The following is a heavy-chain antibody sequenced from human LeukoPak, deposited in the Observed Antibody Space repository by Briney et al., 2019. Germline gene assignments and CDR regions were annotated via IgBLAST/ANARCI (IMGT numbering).Heavy chain of an antibody. CDR3: ARVGDCSGGSCYPLDAFDI. CDR2: ISGGGGST. Sequence: GGSLRLSCAASGFTFSSYGMSWVRQPPGKGLEWVATISGGGGSTYYADSVKGRFTISRDNSKNTLYLQMNSLRAEDTAVYYCARVGDCSGGSCYPLDAFDIWGQGTMVTVSP. D-gene: IGHD2-15*01. J-gene: IGHJ3*02. V-gene: IGHV3-23*01. CDR1: GFTFSSYG.